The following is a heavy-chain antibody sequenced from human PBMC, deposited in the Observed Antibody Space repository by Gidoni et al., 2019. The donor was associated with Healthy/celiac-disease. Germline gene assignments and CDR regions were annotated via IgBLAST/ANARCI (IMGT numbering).Heavy chain of an antibody. CDR2: ISGSGSST. D-gene: IGHD2-21*02. CDR3: AKMVTGPLDY. Sequence: EVQLLESGGGLVQPGGFLSLSCAASGFTFSSYAMSGVRQAPGKGLEWVSAISGSGSSTYYADSVKGRFTISRDNSKNTLYLQMNSLRAEDTAVYYCAKMVTGPLDYWGQGTLVTVSS. V-gene: IGHV3-23*01. J-gene: IGHJ4*02. CDR1: GFTFSSYA.